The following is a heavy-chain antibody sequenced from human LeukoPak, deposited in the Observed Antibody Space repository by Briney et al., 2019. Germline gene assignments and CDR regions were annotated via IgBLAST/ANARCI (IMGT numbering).Heavy chain of an antibody. CDR2: ISWDSTNI. CDR3: AKAFSAPSSSPVDY. D-gene: IGHD6-13*01. Sequence: PGGSLRLACAASGFTFDDYAMHWVRQAPGKGLEWVSGISWDSTNIGYADSVKGRFTISRDNAKNSLYLQMHSLRAEDMALYYCAKAFSAPSSSPVDYWGQGTLVTVSS. J-gene: IGHJ4*02. V-gene: IGHV3-9*03. CDR1: GFTFDDYA.